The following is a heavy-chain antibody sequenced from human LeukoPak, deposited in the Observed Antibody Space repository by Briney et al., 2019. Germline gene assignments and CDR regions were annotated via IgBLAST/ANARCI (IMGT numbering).Heavy chain of an antibody. Sequence: ALVKVSCKASGGTFSSYAISWVRQASGQGLEWMGRIIPIFGTANYAQKFQGRVTITTDESTSTAYMELSSLRSEDTAVYYCARDTRADCSGGSCYPLYYYYYMDVWGKGTTVTVSS. CDR3: ARDTRADCSGGSCYPLYYYYYMDV. D-gene: IGHD2-15*01. CDR2: IIPIFGTA. CDR1: GGTFSSYA. J-gene: IGHJ6*03. V-gene: IGHV1-69*05.